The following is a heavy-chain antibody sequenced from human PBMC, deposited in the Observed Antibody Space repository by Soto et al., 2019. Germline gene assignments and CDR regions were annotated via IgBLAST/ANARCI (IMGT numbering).Heavy chain of an antibody. V-gene: IGHV2-5*01. D-gene: IGHD6-19*01. Sequence: QITLKESGPTLVKPTQTLTLTCTFSGFSLSTSGVGVGWIRQPPGKALEWLALIYWNDDKRYSPSLKSRLTITKDTPKNQVVLTMTNMEPVDTATYYCAPRRGWLAKGPFDYWGQGTLVTVSS. J-gene: IGHJ4*02. CDR3: APRRGWLAKGPFDY. CDR1: GFSLSTSGVG. CDR2: IYWNDDK.